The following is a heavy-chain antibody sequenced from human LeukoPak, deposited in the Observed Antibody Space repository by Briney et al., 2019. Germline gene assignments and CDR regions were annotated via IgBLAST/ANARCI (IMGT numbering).Heavy chain of an antibody. CDR1: GGSISSSGYY. J-gene: IGHJ5*02. CDR2: IYYSGST. CDR3: ARHEYSGSYYGLSWFDP. D-gene: IGHD1-26*01. Sequence: SETLSLTCTVSGGSISSSGYYWGRIRQPPGKGLEWIASIYYSGSTYYNPSLKSRVTISVDTSKNQLSLKLSSLTAADTAVYYCARHEYSGSYYGLSWFDPWGQGTLVAVSS. V-gene: IGHV4-39*01.